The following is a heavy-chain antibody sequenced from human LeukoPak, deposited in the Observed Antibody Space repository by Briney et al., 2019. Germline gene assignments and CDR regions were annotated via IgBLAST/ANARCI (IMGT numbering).Heavy chain of an antibody. CDR2: ISWNSGYI. CDR1: GFTFDNYA. D-gene: IGHD6-13*01. Sequence: PGGSLRLSCAASGFTFDNYAMHWVRQAPGKGLEWVSGISWNSGYIGYADSVKGRFSISRDNAKNSLYLQVNSLRAEDTALYYCAKDRRSSWTGGYFDYWGQGTLATVSS. J-gene: IGHJ4*02. CDR3: AKDRRSSWTGGYFDY. V-gene: IGHV3-9*01.